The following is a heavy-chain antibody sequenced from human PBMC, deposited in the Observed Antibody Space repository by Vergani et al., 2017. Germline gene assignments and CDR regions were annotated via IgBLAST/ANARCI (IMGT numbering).Heavy chain of an antibody. CDR3: ARALGYCSSTSCYDWYFDL. CDR2: ISGPGLST. CDR1: GFTFSNSA. D-gene: IGHD2-2*01. V-gene: IGHV3-23*01. J-gene: IGHJ2*01. Sequence: EVHLLESGGGLVQSGGSLRLSCAASGFTFSNSAVSWVRQAPGRGLAWVSSISGPGLSTYYADSVKGRFSISRDNAKNSLYLQMNSLRAEDTAVYYCARALGYCSSTSCYDWYFDLWGRGTLVTVSS.